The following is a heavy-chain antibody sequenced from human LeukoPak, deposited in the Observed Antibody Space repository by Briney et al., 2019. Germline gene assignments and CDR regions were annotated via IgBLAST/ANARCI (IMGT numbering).Heavy chain of an antibody. CDR3: LTIVETDLDAFDI. D-gene: IGHD2-21*01. V-gene: IGHV3-74*01. CDR2: INPDDGST. Sequence: PGGSLRLSCAASGFTFRKYWLHWVRQAPGKGLVWVSRINPDDGSTSYADSVKGRFTISRDNAKGTLYLQMNSLRAEDTAVYYCLTIVETDLDAFDIWGQGTKVTVSS. J-gene: IGHJ3*02. CDR1: GFTFRKYW.